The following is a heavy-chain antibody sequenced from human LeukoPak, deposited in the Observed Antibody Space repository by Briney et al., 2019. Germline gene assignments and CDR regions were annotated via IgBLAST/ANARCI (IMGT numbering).Heavy chain of an antibody. CDR2: IYSGGST. CDR3: ARGKNQYYYDSSGYYYYY. D-gene: IGHD3-22*01. J-gene: IGHJ4*02. V-gene: IGHV3-53*01. CDR1: GFTVSSNY. Sequence: GGSLRLSCAASGFTVSSNYMSWVRQAPGKGLEWVSVIYSGGSTYYADSVKGRFTISRGNSKNTLYLQMNSLRAEDTAVYYCARGKNQYYYDSSGYYYYYWGQGTLVTVSS.